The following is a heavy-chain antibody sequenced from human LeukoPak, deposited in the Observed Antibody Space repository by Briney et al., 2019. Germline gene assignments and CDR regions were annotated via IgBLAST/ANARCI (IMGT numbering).Heavy chain of an antibody. CDR3: AKVETAAAATLRGFDY. CDR1: GFTFSSYA. J-gene: IGHJ4*02. CDR2: IGGSGGST. D-gene: IGHD6-13*01. Sequence: GGSLRLSCAASGFTFSSYAMSWVRQAPGKGLEWVSSIGGSGGSTYYADSVKGRFTISRDNSKNTLYLQMNSLRAEDAAVYYCAKVETAAAATLRGFDYWGQGTLVTVSS. V-gene: IGHV3-23*01.